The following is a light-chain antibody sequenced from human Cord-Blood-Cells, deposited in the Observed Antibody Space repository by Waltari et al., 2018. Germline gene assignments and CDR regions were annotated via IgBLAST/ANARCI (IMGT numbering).Light chain of an antibody. CDR2: GAS. V-gene: IGKV3-20*01. Sequence: EIVLTQSPGTLSLSPGERATPSCRASQSVSSSYLAWYQQKPGQAPRLLIYGASSRATGLPDRFSGSGSGTDFTLTISRLEPEDFAVYYCQQYGSSPWTFGQGTKVEIK. J-gene: IGKJ1*01. CDR1: QSVSSSY. CDR3: QQYGSSPWT.